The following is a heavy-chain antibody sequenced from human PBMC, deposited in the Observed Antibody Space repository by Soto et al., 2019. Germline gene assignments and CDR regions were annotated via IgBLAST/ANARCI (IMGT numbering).Heavy chain of an antibody. V-gene: IGHV4-31*03. Sequence: SEILSLTCTVSGCSISSGGYYWTWIRQHPGKGLEWIGYNYYSGITYYNPSLKSRVTISLDTSKNQFSLKLSSVTAADTAVYYCARGSSIAGLYYGMDVWGQGTTVTVSS. D-gene: IGHD6-6*01. CDR1: GCSISSGGYY. J-gene: IGHJ6*02. CDR2: NYYSGIT. CDR3: ARGSSIAGLYYGMDV.